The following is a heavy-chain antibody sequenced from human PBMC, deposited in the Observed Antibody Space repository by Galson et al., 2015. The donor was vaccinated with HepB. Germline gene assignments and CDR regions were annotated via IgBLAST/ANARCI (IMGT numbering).Heavy chain of an antibody. J-gene: IGHJ4*02. D-gene: IGHD4-17*01. Sequence: LRLSCAASGFTFSSYAMHWVRQAPGKGLEWVAVISYDGSNKYYADSVKGRFTISRDNSKNTLYLQMNSLRAEDTAVYYCARDHWTVTTPHPRLDYWGQGTLVTVSS. CDR3: ARDHWTVTTPHPRLDY. CDR1: GFTFSSYA. V-gene: IGHV3-30*04. CDR2: ISYDGSNK.